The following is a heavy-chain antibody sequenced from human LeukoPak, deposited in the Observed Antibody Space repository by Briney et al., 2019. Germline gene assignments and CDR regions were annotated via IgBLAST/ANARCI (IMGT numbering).Heavy chain of an antibody. CDR2: ISSSSSYI. CDR3: ARDHSSGWYGNYYYGMDV. J-gene: IGHJ6*02. Sequence: PGGSLRLSCAASGFTFSSYGMNWVRQAPGKGLEWVSSISSSSSYIYYADSAKGRFTISRDNAKNSLYQQMNSLRAEDTAVYYCARDHSSGWYGNYYYGMDVWGQGTTVTVSS. CDR1: GFTFSSYG. D-gene: IGHD6-19*01. V-gene: IGHV3-21*01.